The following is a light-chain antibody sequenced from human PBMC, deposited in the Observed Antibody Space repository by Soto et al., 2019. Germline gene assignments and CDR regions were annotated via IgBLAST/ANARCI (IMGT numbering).Light chain of an antibody. J-gene: IGKJ4*01. CDR3: QQRSKLPRT. V-gene: IGKV3-11*01. CDR2: GAS. CDR1: QGVSDY. Sequence: EITLTQSPGTLPLSPGERATLSCRASQGVSDYLAWYQQKADQPPRVLIYGASNRATDTPARFSGSVSGTDFTLTISRLEPEDSAVYYCQQRSKLPRTFGGGPRVEIK.